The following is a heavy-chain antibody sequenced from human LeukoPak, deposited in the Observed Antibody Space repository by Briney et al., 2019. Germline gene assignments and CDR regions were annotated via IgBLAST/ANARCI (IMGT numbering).Heavy chain of an antibody. D-gene: IGHD3-16*01. CDR1: GFTFSSYA. V-gene: IGHV3-30-3*01. CDR3: AKDGVGGYFDY. CDR2: ISYDGSSK. J-gene: IGHJ4*02. Sequence: GGSLRLSCAASGFTFSSYAMHWVRQAPGKGLEWVAVISYDGSSKYYADSVKGQFTISRDNSKNTLYLQMNSLRAEDTAVYYCAKDGVGGYFDYWGQGNLVTVSS.